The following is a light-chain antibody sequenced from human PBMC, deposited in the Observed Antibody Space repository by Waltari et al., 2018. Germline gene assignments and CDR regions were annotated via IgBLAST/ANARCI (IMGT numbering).Light chain of an antibody. CDR3: QQFNTYPIT. J-gene: IGKJ5*01. CDR1: QAISSA. V-gene: IGKV1-13*02. Sequence: IQLTQSPSSLSASVGDRVTITCRASQAISSALDWYQQKPGKPPKLLIFDASSLESGVPSRFSGRGFGTDFTLTISSLQPEDFATYYCQQFNTYPITFGQGTRLEIK. CDR2: DAS.